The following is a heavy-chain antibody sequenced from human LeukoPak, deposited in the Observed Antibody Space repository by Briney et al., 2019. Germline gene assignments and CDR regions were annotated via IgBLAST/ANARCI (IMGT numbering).Heavy chain of an antibody. CDR1: GFTFSSYA. CDR3: AKVLGFGGVRSYFDY. J-gene: IGHJ4*02. CDR2: ISGSGGST. Sequence: PGGSLRLSCAASGFTFSSYAMSWVRQAPGKGLEWVSAISGSGGSTYYADSVKSRFTISRDNSKNTLYLQMNSLRAEDTAVYYCAKVLGFGGVRSYFDYWGQGTLVTVSS. V-gene: IGHV3-23*01. D-gene: IGHD3-16*01.